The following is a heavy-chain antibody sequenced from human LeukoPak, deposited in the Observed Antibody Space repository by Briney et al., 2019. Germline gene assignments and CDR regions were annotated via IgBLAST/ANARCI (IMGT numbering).Heavy chain of an antibody. V-gene: IGHV3-7*04. J-gene: IGHJ4*02. Sequence: PGGSLRLSCAASGFTFSRYWMSWVRQAPGKGLEWVANIKQDGSEKYYVDSVKGRFTISKDNAKNSLYLQMKSLRAEDTAVYYCARDHDYGSDYWGQGTLVTVSS. D-gene: IGHD4-17*01. CDR1: GFTFSRYW. CDR3: ARDHDYGSDY. CDR2: IKQDGSEK.